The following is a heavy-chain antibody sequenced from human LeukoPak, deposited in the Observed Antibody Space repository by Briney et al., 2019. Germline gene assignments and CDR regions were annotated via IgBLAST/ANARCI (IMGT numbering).Heavy chain of an antibody. CDR3: ATATRGYYYDSSGYSRGMDV. CDR1: GGSISSSSYY. CDR2: IYYSGST. V-gene: IGHV4-39*01. D-gene: IGHD3-22*01. Sequence: PSETLSLTCTVSGGSISSSSYYWGWIRQPPGKGLEWIGSIYYSGSTYYNPSLKSRVTISVDTSKNQFSLKLSSVTAADTAVYYCATATRGYYYDSSGYSRGMDVWGKGTTVTVSS. J-gene: IGHJ6*03.